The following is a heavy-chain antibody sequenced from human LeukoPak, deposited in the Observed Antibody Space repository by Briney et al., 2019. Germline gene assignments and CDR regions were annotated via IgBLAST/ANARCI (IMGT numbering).Heavy chain of an antibody. CDR2: IYHSGST. CDR1: GGSISSGGYY. J-gene: IGHJ4*02. D-gene: IGHD6-13*01. CDR3: ASRIAAGNSDY. Sequence: SQTLSLTCTVSGGSISSGGYYWSWIRQPPGKGLEWIGYIYHSGSTYYNPFLKSRVTISVDRSKNQFSLKLSSVTAADTAVYYCASRIAAGNSDYWGQGTLVTVSS. V-gene: IGHV4-30-2*01.